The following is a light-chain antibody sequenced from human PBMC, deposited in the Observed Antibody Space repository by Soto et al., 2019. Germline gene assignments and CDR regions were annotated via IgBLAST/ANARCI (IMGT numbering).Light chain of an antibody. CDR2: GAS. CDR1: QSVSNN. V-gene: IGKV3-15*01. CDR3: QQYDSWPPLT. J-gene: IGKJ1*01. Sequence: EIVMTQSPATLSVSPGERATLSCRASQSVSNNLVWYQQKPGQAPRLLIYGASTRATGIPARFSGSGSGTEFTLTISSLQSEDFAVYYCQQYDSWPPLTFGQGTKVEIK.